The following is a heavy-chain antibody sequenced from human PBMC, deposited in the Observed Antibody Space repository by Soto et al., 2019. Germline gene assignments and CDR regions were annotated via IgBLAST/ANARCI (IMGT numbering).Heavy chain of an antibody. Sequence: EVKLLESGGGLVQPGGSLRLSCAASGFTFNNFAMSWVRQAPGKGLEWVSTISASGGETYYPDSVKGRFTISRDNSKNTLYLQINSLGADDTAVYYCAKDPPTTGTTFDYWGQGTLVSVSS. CDR2: ISASGGET. CDR3: AKDPPTTGTTFDY. CDR1: GFTFNNFA. D-gene: IGHD1-1*01. V-gene: IGHV3-23*01. J-gene: IGHJ4*02.